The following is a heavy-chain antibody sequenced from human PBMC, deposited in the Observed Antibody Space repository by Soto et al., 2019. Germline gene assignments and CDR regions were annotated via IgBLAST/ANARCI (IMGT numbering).Heavy chain of an antibody. Sequence: SGPTLVDPTQPRTLTCTFSGFSLTTDGMAVGWIRQPPGKALEWLALIYWNDDKRYSPSLRNRLTITRDTSKNQVVLTMINMDPVDTATYYCAHRPGYYDSSAPYRWGQGTLVTVSS. CDR2: IYWNDDK. J-gene: IGHJ5*02. D-gene: IGHD3-22*01. CDR3: AHRPGYYDSSAPYR. CDR1: GFSLTTDGMA. V-gene: IGHV2-5*01.